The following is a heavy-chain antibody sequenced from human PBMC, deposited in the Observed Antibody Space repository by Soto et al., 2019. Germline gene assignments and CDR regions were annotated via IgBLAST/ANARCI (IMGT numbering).Heavy chain of an antibody. D-gene: IGHD3-16*01. CDR1: GITLSDHH. Sequence: EAQLVESGGGLVQPGGSLRLSCVTSGITLSDHHMNWVRQAPGKGLEWLGRTRKKSDTYRTEYAASVKDRFIVSRDDSKNSVFLQMNSLKAEDTAVYYCVEESFYCFDDWGQGTLVTVSS. CDR2: TRKKSDTYRT. CDR3: VEESFYCFDD. V-gene: IGHV3-72*01. J-gene: IGHJ4*02.